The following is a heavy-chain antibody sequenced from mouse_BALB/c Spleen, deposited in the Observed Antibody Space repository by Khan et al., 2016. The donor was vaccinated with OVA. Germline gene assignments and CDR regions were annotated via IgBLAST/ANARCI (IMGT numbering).Heavy chain of an antibody. J-gene: IGHJ2*01. CDR2: ISSGGSYT. D-gene: IGHD1-2*01. V-gene: IGHV5-6*01. CDR1: GFTFSSYG. CDR3: VRRATATNFDY. Sequence: EVELVESGGDLVKPGGSLKLSCVASGFTFSSYGMSWVRQTPDKRLEWVATISSGGSYTYYPDSVKGRFTISRDNGKNTLYLQMTSLKSDDTAMYYCVRRATATNFDYWGQGTTLTVSS.